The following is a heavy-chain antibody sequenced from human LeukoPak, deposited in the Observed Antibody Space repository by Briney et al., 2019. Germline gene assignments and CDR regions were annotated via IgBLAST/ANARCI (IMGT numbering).Heavy chain of an antibody. V-gene: IGHV3-23*01. D-gene: IGHD3-9*01. CDR2: ISGSSGST. CDR1: GFTFSSYA. CDR3: AKGHGILTGYYAMDV. J-gene: IGHJ6*02. Sequence: GGSLRLSCAASGFTFSSYAMSWVRQAPGKGLEWVSAISGSSGSTYYADSVKGRFTISRDNSKNTLYLQMNSLRAEDTAVYYCAKGHGILTGYYAMDVWGQGTTVTVSS.